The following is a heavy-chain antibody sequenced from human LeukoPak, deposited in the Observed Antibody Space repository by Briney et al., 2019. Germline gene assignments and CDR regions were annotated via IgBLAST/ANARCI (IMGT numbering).Heavy chain of an antibody. CDR3: AKDNFGTIDY. CDR2: MRYDENNK. V-gene: IGHV3-30*02. J-gene: IGHJ4*02. Sequence: PGGSLRLSCAASGFTFSSYGMHWVRQAPGMGLECVAFMRYDENNKYYADSVKGRFTISRDNSKNTLYLQMNSLRTDDTALYYCAKDNFGTIDYWGQGTLVTVSS. CDR1: GFTFSSYG. D-gene: IGHD3/OR15-3a*01.